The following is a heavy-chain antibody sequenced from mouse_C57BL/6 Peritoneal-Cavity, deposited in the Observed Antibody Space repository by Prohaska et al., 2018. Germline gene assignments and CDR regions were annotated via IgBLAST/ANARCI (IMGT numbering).Heavy chain of an antibody. CDR3: MRYGNYWYFDV. J-gene: IGHJ1*03. V-gene: IGHV11-2*01. D-gene: IGHD2-1*01. CDR1: GFTFRGFW. Sequence: EVQLLETGGGSVQPGGSRGLSCEGSGFTFRGFWMSWVRQTPGKTLEWIGYINSDGSAINYAPSIKDRFTIFRDNDKSTLYLQMSNVRSEDTATYFCMRYGNYWYFDVWGTGTTVTVSS. CDR2: INSDGSAI.